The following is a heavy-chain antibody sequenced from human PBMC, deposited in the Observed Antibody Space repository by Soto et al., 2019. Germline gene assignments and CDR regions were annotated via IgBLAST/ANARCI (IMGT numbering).Heavy chain of an antibody. Sequence: GGSLRLSCAASGFTFSNAWMSWVRQAPGKGLEWVGRIKSKTDGGTTDYAATVKGRFTISRDDSKNTLYLQMNSLKTEDTAVYYCTTEGKSIVVVHTSFDYWGQGTLVTVSS. CDR1: GFTFSNAW. V-gene: IGHV3-15*01. J-gene: IGHJ4*02. CDR3: TTEGKSIVVVHTSFDY. D-gene: IGHD3-22*01. CDR2: IKSKTDGGTT.